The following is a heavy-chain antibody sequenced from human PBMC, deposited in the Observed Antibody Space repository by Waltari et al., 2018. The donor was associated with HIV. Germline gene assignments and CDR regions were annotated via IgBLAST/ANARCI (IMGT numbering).Heavy chain of an antibody. CDR2: ISAYNGNT. V-gene: IGHV1-18*01. CDR1: GYTFTSYG. D-gene: IGHD1-1*01. Sequence: QVQLVQSGAEVKKPGASVKVSCKASGYTFTSYGISWVRQAPGQGLEWMGWISAYNGNTNYAQKLQGRVTMTTDTSTSTAYMELRSLRSDDTAVYYCARDPGDPVPSAGEAFDIWGQGTMVTVSS. CDR3: ARDPGDPVPSAGEAFDI. J-gene: IGHJ3*02.